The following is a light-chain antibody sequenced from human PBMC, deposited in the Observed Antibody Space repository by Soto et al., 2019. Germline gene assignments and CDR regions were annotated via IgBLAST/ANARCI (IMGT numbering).Light chain of an antibody. Sequence: QSALTQPASVSGSPGQSITISCTGISSDVGAYNYVSWYQQHPGKVPKLMIYDVSDRPSGVSNRFSGSKSGNTASLTISGLQAEDEADYYCSSFTRSNSYVFGTGTKVTVL. J-gene: IGLJ1*01. CDR1: SSDVGAYNY. CDR3: SSFTRSNSYV. CDR2: DVS. V-gene: IGLV2-14*03.